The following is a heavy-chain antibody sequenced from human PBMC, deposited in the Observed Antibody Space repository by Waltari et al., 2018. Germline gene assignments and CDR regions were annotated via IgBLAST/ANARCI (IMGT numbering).Heavy chain of an antibody. J-gene: IGHJ3*02. CDR1: GGSISSSSYY. CDR2: IYYSGST. V-gene: IGHV4-39*01. Sequence: QLQLQESGPGLVKPSETLSLTCTVSGGSISSSSYYWGWIRQPPGKGLEWIGSIYYSGSTYYNPSLKSRVTISVDTSKNQFSLKLSSVTAADTAVYYCARPGGFDWLDAFDIWGQGTMVTVSS. D-gene: IGHD3-9*01. CDR3: ARPGGFDWLDAFDI.